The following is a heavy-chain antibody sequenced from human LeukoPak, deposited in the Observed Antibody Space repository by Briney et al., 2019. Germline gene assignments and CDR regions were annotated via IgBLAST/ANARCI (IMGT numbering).Heavy chain of an antibody. D-gene: IGHD5-12*01. CDR3: ARARYSGYDSPYYFDY. CDR1: GFTVRSNY. V-gene: IGHV3-53*01. J-gene: IGHJ4*02. Sequence: GGSLRLPCAASGFTVRSNYMSWVRQAPGRGLEWVSVIYSGGSTYYADSVKGRFTISRDNSKSTLYLQMNSLRAEDTAVCYCARARYSGYDSPYYFDYWGQGTLVTVSS. CDR2: IYSGGST.